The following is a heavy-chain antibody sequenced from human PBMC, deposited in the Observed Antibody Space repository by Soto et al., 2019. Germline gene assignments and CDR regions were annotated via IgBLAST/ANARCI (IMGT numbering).Heavy chain of an antibody. Sequence: GGSLRLSCAASGFTFSSYAMHWVRQAPGKGLEWVAVISYDGSNKYYADSVKGRFTISRENSKNTLYLQMNSLRAEDTAVYYCARDGGAAGRLHYFDYWGQGTLVTVSS. CDR2: ISYDGSNK. J-gene: IGHJ4*02. D-gene: IGHD6-13*01. CDR3: ARDGGAAGRLHYFDY. V-gene: IGHV3-30-3*01. CDR1: GFTFSSYA.